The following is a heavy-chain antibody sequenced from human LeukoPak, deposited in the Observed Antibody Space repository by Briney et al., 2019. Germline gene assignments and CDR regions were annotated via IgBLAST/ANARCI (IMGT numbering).Heavy chain of an antibody. CDR1: GGSISSYY. D-gene: IGHD3-22*01. J-gene: IGHJ4*02. V-gene: IGHV4-59*01. Sequence: PSENLSLTCTVSGGSISSYYWSWIRQPPGQGLEWIGYIYYSGSTNYNPSLESRVTISVDTSKNQFSLKLSSVTAGDTAVYYCARVYYYDSSGADGYFDYWGQGTLVTVSS. CDR2: IYYSGST. CDR3: ARVYYYDSSGADGYFDY.